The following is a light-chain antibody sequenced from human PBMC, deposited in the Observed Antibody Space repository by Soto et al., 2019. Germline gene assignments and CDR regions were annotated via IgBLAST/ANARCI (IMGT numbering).Light chain of an antibody. Sequence: QSVLTQPPSVSGAPGQRVTISCTGSSSNIGAGYDVHWYQLLPGTAPKLLIDGNSNRPSGVPDRFSRSKSGTSASLAITGLKAEDEADYYCQSYDSSLSGWVFGGGTKLTVL. CDR3: QSYDSSLSGWV. J-gene: IGLJ3*02. V-gene: IGLV1-40*01. CDR2: GNS. CDR1: SSNIGAGYD.